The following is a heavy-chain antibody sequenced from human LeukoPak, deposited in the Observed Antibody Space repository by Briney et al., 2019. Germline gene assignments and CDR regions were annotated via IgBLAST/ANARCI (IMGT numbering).Heavy chain of an antibody. CDR1: GFTFSSYA. J-gene: IGHJ4*02. Sequence: GGSLRLSCAASGFTFSSYAMSWVRQAPGKGLEWVSAISGSGGSTYYADSVKGRFTISRDNSKNTLYLQMNSLRAEDTAVYYCTTEPAAMITSDYWGQGTLVTVSS. V-gene: IGHV3-23*01. CDR2: ISGSGGST. D-gene: IGHD3-16*01. CDR3: TTEPAAMITSDY.